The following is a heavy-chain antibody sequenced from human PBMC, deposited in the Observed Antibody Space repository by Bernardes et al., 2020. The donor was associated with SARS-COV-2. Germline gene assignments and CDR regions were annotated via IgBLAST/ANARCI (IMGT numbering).Heavy chain of an antibody. CDR2: IWYDGSNK. CDR3: AREKYYYDSSGSDRGWFDP. Sequence: GGSLRLSCAASGFIFSSYGMHWVRQAPGKGLEWVAVIWYDGSNKYYADSVKGRFTISRDNSKNTLYLQMNSLRAEDTAVYYCAREKYYYDSSGSDRGWFDPWGQGTLVTVSS. CDR1: GFIFSSYG. V-gene: IGHV3-33*01. J-gene: IGHJ5*02. D-gene: IGHD3-22*01.